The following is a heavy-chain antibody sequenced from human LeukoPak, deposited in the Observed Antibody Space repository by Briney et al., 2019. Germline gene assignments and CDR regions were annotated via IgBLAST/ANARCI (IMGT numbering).Heavy chain of an antibody. D-gene: IGHD1-26*01. CDR2: IYYSGST. CDR3: ARGRPFGGGFHLDY. J-gene: IGHJ4*02. V-gene: IGHV4-39*02. CDR1: GDSSTSDSYY. Sequence: DPSETLSLTCIISGDSSTSDSYYGGWVRQPPGKGLEWIGNIYYSGSTYYNPSLKSRVTMSVDTSKNQFFLKLSSVTAADTAVYYCARGRPFGGGFHLDYWGQGTLVTVSA.